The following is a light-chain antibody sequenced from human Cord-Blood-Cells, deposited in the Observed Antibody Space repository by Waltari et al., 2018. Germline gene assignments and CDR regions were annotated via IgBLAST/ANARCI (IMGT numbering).Light chain of an antibody. V-gene: IGKV1-5*03. Sequence: DIQMTQSPSTLSASVGDRVNITCRASQSISSWLAWYQQKPGKAPKLQIYKASSLESGVPSRFSGSGSGTEFTLTISSLQPDDFATYYCQQYNSYSRTFGQGTKVEIK. J-gene: IGKJ1*01. CDR3: QQYNSYSRT. CDR1: QSISSW. CDR2: KAS.